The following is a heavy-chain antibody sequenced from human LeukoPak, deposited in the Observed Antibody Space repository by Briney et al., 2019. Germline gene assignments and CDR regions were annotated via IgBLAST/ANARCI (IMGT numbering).Heavy chain of an antibody. Sequence: GGSLRLSCAASGFTLSSYGMHWVRQAPGKGLEWVAVISYDGSNKYYADSVKGRFTISRDNSKNTLYLQMNSLRAEDTAVYYCAKGSRTTGTDFYAFDIWGQGTMVTVSS. CDR1: GFTLSSYG. J-gene: IGHJ3*02. CDR3: AKGSRTTGTDFYAFDI. D-gene: IGHD1-1*01. V-gene: IGHV3-30*18. CDR2: ISYDGSNK.